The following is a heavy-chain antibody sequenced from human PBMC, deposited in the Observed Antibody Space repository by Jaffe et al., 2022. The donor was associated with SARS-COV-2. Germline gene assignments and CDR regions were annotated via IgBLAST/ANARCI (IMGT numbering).Heavy chain of an antibody. CDR1: GYLFAAKY. CDR3: ARDRGGVNYGEFDY. J-gene: IGHJ4*02. CDR2: INPNDGGT. Sequence: QVHLVQSGAEVQKPGASVKVSCKPSGYLFAAKYIHWVRQAPGQGLEWVGWINPNDGGTLYAQTFQGRVTMTRDTSINTVYMEVSRLTSDDTAIYYCARDRGGVNYGEFDYWGQGTLVTVSS. D-gene: IGHD2-15*01. V-gene: IGHV1-2*02.